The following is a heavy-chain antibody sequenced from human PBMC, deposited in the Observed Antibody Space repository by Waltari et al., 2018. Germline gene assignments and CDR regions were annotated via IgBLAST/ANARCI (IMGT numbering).Heavy chain of an antibody. Sequence: LVQSGAEVKKQGASVKVSCKASGYTFTGYAILWVRQAPGQGLEWMGRINPKNGDTHYAQKFQGRVAMTTDTSTNTAFMELHSLRSDDTAVYYCLRDSSGSHFDYWGQGTLVTVSS. CDR2: INPKNGDT. D-gene: IGHD3-22*01. V-gene: IGHV1-2*06. J-gene: IGHJ4*02. CDR3: LRDSSGSHFDY. CDR1: GYTFTGYA.